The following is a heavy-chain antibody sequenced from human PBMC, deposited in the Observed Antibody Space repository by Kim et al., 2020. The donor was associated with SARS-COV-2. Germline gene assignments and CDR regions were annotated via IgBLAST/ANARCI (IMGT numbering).Heavy chain of an antibody. CDR3: AKKPRYYYGMDV. J-gene: IGHJ6*02. V-gene: IGHV3-23*01. CDR2: ISGDSAGT. Sequence: PGGSLRLSCAASGFTFSTSAMFCVRQAPGKGLEWVSAISGDSAGTFYADSVKGRFTISRDNSKSTLYLQMNTLRVEDTAIYYCAKKPRYYYGMDVWGQGT. CDR1: GFTFSTSA.